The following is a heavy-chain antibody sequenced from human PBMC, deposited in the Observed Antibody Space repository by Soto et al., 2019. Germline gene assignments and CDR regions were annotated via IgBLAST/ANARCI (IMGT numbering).Heavy chain of an antibody. D-gene: IGHD3-10*01. Sequence: QVQLVQSGAEVKKPGASVKVSCKASGDTLTSYGISWVRQAPGQGLEWMGRISAYNGNTNYAQKLQGRVTMTTDTSTSTTYMELRSLRSDDTAVYYCAIDRGQGTGYGMDVWGQGTTVPVSS. J-gene: IGHJ6*02. CDR2: ISAYNGNT. CDR1: GDTLTSYG. CDR3: AIDRGQGTGYGMDV. V-gene: IGHV1-18*01.